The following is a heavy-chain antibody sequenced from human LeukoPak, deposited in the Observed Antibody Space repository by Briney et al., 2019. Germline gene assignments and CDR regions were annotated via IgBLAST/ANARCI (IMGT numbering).Heavy chain of an antibody. CDR1: GYTFTDYY. CDR2: INPNSGAT. D-gene: IGHD6-6*01. CDR3: ARGTVRVAARFGDFDY. Sequence: ASVRVSCKASGYTFTDYYIHWVRQAPGQGLEWMGWINPNSGATYYPQGFLGRVSMTRDTSISTAYMDLSRLRSDDTAVYYCARGTVRVAARFGDFDYWGQGTLVTVSS. J-gene: IGHJ4*02. V-gene: IGHV1-2*02.